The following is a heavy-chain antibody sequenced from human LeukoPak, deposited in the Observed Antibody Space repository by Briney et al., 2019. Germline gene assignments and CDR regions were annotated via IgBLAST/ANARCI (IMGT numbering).Heavy chain of an antibody. Sequence: ASVKVSCKVSGYTLTELSMHWVRQAPGKGLGGMGGFDPEDGETIYAQKFQGRVTMTEDTSTDTAYMELSSLRSEDTAVYYCATAEIIAAAAPFDYWGQGTLVTVSS. V-gene: IGHV1-24*01. CDR1: GYTLTELS. CDR3: ATAEIIAAAAPFDY. CDR2: FDPEDGET. D-gene: IGHD6-13*01. J-gene: IGHJ4*02.